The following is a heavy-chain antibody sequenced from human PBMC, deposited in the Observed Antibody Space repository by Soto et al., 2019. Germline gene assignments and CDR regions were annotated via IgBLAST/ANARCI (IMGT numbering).Heavy chain of an antibody. CDR3: ARRSSIPRAPTRTLGY. V-gene: IGHV4-34*01. J-gene: IGHJ4*01. Sequence: ETLSLTCAVYGESFSNYYWSWIRQPPGKGLEWIGEINHTGSTNYSPSLKSRVAMSVDTSKNQFSLKLSSVTAADTAVYYCARRSSIPRAPTRTLGYWGHGILVTVS. CDR1: GESFSNYY. CDR2: INHTGST. D-gene: IGHD1-26*01.